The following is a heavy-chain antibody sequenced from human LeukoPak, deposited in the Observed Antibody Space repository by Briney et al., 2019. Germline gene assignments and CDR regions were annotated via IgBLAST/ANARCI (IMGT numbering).Heavy chain of an antibody. V-gene: IGHV4-39*01. CDR3: ARRNLYNWNYGNWFDP. CDR1: GGSISSSSHY. Sequence: SETLSLTCTVSGGSISSSSHYWGWIRQPPGKGLEWIGNISYSGSTYYNPSLKCRVTISVDTSKNQFSLKLNSVTAADTAVYYCARRNLYNWNYGNWFDPWGQGTLVTVSS. J-gene: IGHJ5*02. D-gene: IGHD1-7*01. CDR2: ISYSGST.